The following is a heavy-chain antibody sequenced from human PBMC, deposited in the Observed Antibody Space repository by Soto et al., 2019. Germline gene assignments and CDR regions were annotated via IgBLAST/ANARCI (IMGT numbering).Heavy chain of an antibody. V-gene: IGHV3-23*01. CDR1: GFTFSSYA. D-gene: IGHD3-3*01. CDR2: ISGSGDST. Sequence: GGSLRLSCAASGFTFSSYAMSWVRQAPGKGLEWVSGISGSGDSTYYADSVKGRFTMSRDNSKKRLYLQMNSLRAEDTAVYYCAKGPSIFGVVSIPEYYFDYWGQGTLVTVSS. CDR3: AKGPSIFGVVSIPEYYFDY. J-gene: IGHJ4*02.